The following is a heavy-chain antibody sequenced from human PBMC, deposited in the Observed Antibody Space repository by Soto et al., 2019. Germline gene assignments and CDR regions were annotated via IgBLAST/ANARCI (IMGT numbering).Heavy chain of an antibody. CDR2: ISGSGGST. CDR3: AKGRLGCSGGNCYSDLDY. CDR1: GFTFSSNA. J-gene: IGHJ4*02. V-gene: IGHV3-23*01. Sequence: EVQLSESGGALVQPGGSLRLSCAASGFTFSSNALTWVRQGPGKGLEWVSGISGSGGSTFYADSVKGRFTVSRDNSKNTPYLQMNNLRAEDPAVYYCAKGRLGCSGGNCYSDLDYWGQGALVTVSS. D-gene: IGHD2-15*01.